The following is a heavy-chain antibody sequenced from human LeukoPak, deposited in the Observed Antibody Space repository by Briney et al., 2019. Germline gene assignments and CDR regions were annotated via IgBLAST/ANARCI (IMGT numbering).Heavy chain of an antibody. J-gene: IGHJ4*02. Sequence: SETLSLTCTVSGYSISSGYYWGWIRQPPGKGLEWIGSIYHSGSTYYNPSLKSRVTISVDTSKNQFSLKLSSVTAADTAVYYCARARIAAAGSPFDYWGQGTLVTVSS. V-gene: IGHV4-38-2*02. CDR2: IYHSGST. CDR3: ARARIAAAGSPFDY. CDR1: GYSISSGYY. D-gene: IGHD6-13*01.